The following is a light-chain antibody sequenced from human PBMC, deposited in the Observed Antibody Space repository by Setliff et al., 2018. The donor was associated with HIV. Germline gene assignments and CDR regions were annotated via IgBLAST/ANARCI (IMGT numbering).Light chain of an antibody. CDR3: SSYSRSSTFGV. CDR1: SSDIGGYDY. Sequence: LTQPASVSGSPGQSITISCTGTSSDIGGYDYVSWFQHHPGKAPKLMMSDVTKRPPGVSTRFSGSKSGNTASLTISGLQAEDEADYYCSSYSRSSTFGVFGTGTKVTVL. CDR2: DVT. V-gene: IGLV2-14*03. J-gene: IGLJ1*01.